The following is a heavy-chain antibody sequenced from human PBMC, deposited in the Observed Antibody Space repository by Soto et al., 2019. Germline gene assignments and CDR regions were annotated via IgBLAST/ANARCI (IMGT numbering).Heavy chain of an antibody. J-gene: IGHJ6*02. V-gene: IGHV3-23*01. CDR3: AKVVVAATPVVYYYYGMDV. CDR2: ISGSGGST. Sequence: GGSLRLSCAASGFTFSSYAMSWVRQAPGKGLEWVSAISGSGGSTYYADSVKGRFTISRDNSKNTLYLQMNSLRAEDTAVYYCAKVVVAATPVVYYYYGMDVWGQGTTVTVSS. D-gene: IGHD2-15*01. CDR1: GFTFSSYA.